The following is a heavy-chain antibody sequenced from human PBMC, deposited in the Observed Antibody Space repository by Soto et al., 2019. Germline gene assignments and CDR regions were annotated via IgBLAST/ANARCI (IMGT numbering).Heavy chain of an antibody. V-gene: IGHV3-33*01. J-gene: IGHJ4*02. CDR3: ARDRGAAPFDY. Sequence: QVQLVESGGGVVQPGRSLRLSCAASGFTFSSYGMHWVRQAPGKGLEWVAVIWSDGSNKYYADSVKGRFTISRDNSKNPLYLQMNSLRVEDTAVYYCARDRGAAPFDYWGQGTLVTVSS. CDR1: GFTFSSYG. D-gene: IGHD6-25*01. CDR2: IWSDGSNK.